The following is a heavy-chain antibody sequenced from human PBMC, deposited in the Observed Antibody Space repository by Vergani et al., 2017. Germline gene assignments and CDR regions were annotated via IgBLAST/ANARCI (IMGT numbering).Heavy chain of an antibody. CDR1: GFTSSYYG. CDR2: ISYDGTQK. D-gene: IGHD1-1*01. Sequence: QVHLVASGGGVVQPGRSLRLSCVVSGFTSSYYGLHWVRQAPGKGLEWVAVISYDGTQKYYADSVKGRFTISRDNSKSTLYLQMNSLRTEDTAVYYCATKSXGTPGCQIGYFREWGQGTLVTVSS. J-gene: IGHJ1*01. V-gene: IGHV3-30*03. CDR3: ATKSXGTPGCQIGYFRE.